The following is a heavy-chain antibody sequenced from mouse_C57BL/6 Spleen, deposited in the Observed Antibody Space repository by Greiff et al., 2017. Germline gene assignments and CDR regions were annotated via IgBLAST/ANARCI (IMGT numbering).Heavy chain of an antibody. CDR3: ARYYYGSSSYAMDY. V-gene: IGHV1-50*01. J-gene: IGHJ4*01. CDR1: GYTFTSYW. Sequence: QVQLQQPGAELVKPGASVKLSCKASGYTFTSYWMQWVKQRPGQGLEWIGEIDPSDSYTNYNQKFKGKATLTVDTSSSPAYMQLSSLTSEDSAVYYCARYYYGSSSYAMDYWGQGTSVTVSS. D-gene: IGHD1-1*01. CDR2: IDPSDSYT.